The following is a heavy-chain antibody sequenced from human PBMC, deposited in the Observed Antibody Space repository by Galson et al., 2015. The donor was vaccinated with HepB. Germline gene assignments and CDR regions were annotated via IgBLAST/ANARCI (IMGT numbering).Heavy chain of an antibody. CDR3: AREAGLWFGEGYFDY. CDR2: ISYDGSNK. D-gene: IGHD3-10*01. J-gene: IGHJ4*02. CDR1: GFTFSSYA. V-gene: IGHV3-30*04. Sequence: SLRLSCAASGFTFSSYAMHWVRQAPGKGLEWVAVISYDGSNKYYADSVKGRFTISRDNSKNTLYLQMNSLRAEDTAVYYCAREAGLWFGEGYFDYWGQGTLVTVSS.